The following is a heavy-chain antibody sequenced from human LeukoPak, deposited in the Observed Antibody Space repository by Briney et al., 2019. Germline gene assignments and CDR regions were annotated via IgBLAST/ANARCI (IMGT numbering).Heavy chain of an antibody. V-gene: IGHV3-74*01. Sequence: GGSLRLSCAASGFTFSSYWMHWVRQAPGKGLVWVSRINSDGSRTSYADSVKGRFTISRDNSKNTLYLQMNSLRAEDTAVYYCAKDSLYDSSGYPPYFEYFQHWGQGTLVTVSS. J-gene: IGHJ1*01. CDR2: INSDGSRT. D-gene: IGHD3-22*01. CDR3: AKDSLYDSSGYPPYFEYFQH. CDR1: GFTFSSYW.